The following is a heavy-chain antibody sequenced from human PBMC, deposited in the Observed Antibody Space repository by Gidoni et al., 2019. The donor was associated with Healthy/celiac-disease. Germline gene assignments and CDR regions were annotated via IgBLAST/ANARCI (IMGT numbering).Heavy chain of an antibody. Sequence: QVQLVEAGGGLFSTGWSLRLTCDASGFTLIAYYMSCVCQGPRKGLEGVSYSNSSGSTRYAADTGKGRFTITRDNGKTSLYLKMTSLRAEDTAVYYCARTGGADIGVVPAAINPHADYYGMDVWGQGTTVTASS. CDR2: SNSSGSTR. D-gene: IGHD2-2*02. V-gene: IGHV3-11*01. CDR3: ARTGGADIGVVPAAINPHADYYGMDV. CDR1: GFTLIAYY. J-gene: IGHJ6*02.